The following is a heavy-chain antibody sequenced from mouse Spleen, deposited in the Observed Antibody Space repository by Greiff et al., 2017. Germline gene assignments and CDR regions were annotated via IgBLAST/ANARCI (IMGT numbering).Heavy chain of an antibody. J-gene: IGHJ3*01. CDR2: ISYDGIN. CDR1: GYSITSGYY. CDR3: ARGAWFAY. Sequence: EVQLQQSGPGLVKPSQSLSLTCSVTGYSITSGYYWNWIRQFPGNKLEWMGYISYDGINNYNPSLKNRISITRDTSKNQFFLKLNSVTTEDTATYYCARGAWFAYWGQGTLVTVSA. V-gene: IGHV3-6*01.